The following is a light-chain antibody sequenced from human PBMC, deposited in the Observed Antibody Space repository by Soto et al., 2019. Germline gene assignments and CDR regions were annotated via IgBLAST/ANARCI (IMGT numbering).Light chain of an antibody. V-gene: IGLV2-14*01. CDR1: SSDVGGYNY. CDR2: DVS. Sequence: QSALTQPASVSGSPGQSITISCTGTSSDVGGYNYVSWYQQHPGKALKLLIYDVSNRPSGASNRFSGSKSGNTASLTISVLQAEDEADYYCSSYTGSTTLHYVFGTGTKV. CDR3: SSYTGSTTLHYV. J-gene: IGLJ1*01.